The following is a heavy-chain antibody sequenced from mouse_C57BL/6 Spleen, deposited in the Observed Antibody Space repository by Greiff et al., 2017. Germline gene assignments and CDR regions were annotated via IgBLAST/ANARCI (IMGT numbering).Heavy chain of an antibody. J-gene: IGHJ4*01. V-gene: IGHV1-80*01. Sequence: VKLQESGAELVKPGASVKISCKASGYAFSSYWMNWVKQRPGKGLEWIGQIYPGDGDTNYNGKFKGTATLTADKSSSTAYMQLSSQTSEDSAVYCCARFDYDVDYAMDYWGQGTSVTVSS. CDR2: IYPGDGDT. CDR3: ARFDYDVDYAMDY. CDR1: GYAFSSYW. D-gene: IGHD2-4*01.